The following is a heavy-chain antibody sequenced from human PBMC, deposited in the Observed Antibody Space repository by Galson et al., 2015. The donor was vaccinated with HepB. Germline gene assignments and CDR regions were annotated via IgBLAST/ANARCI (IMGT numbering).Heavy chain of an antibody. Sequence: SLRLSCAASGFTFSDYYMSWIRQAPGKGLEWVSYISSSGSTIYYADSVKGRFTISRDSAKNSLYLQMNSLRAEDTAVYYCARAFRGYCSSTSCYNWFDPWGQGTLVTVSS. CDR1: GFTFSDYY. CDR3: ARAFRGYCSSTSCYNWFDP. V-gene: IGHV3-11*01. D-gene: IGHD2-2*01. J-gene: IGHJ5*02. CDR2: ISSSGSTI.